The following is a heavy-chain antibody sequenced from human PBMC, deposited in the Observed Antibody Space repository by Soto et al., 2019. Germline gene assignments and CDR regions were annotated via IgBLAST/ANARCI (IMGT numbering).Heavy chain of an antibody. CDR3: AREGVWCYDSSGYFDY. CDR1: GFTFSDYY. CDR2: ISSSGSTI. D-gene: IGHD3-22*01. V-gene: IGHV3-11*01. Sequence: GGSLRLSCAASGFTFSDYYMSWIRQAPGKGLEWVSYISSSGSTIYYADSVKGRFTISRDNAKNSLYLQMNSLRAEDTAVYYCAREGVWCYDSSGYFDYWGQGTLVTVSS. J-gene: IGHJ4*02.